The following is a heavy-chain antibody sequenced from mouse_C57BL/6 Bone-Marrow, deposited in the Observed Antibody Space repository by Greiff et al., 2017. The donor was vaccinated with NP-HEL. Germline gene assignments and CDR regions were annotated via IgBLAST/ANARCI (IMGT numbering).Heavy chain of an antibody. V-gene: IGHV1-50*01. J-gene: IGHJ2*01. CDR3: ARDDGYFSYYFDY. Sequence: QVQLQQPGAELVKPGASVKLSCKASGYTFTSYWMQWVKQRPGQGLEWIGEIDPSDSYTNYNQKFKGKATLTVDTSSSPAYMQLSSLTSEDSAVYYCARDDGYFSYYFDYWGQGTTLTVSS. CDR2: IDPSDSYT. D-gene: IGHD2-3*01. CDR1: GYTFTSYW.